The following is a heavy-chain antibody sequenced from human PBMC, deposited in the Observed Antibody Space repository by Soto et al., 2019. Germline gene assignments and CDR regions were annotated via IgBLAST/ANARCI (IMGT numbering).Heavy chain of an antibody. CDR1: GGSISNYY. CDR3: ARDGRHSSSWYQFDP. V-gene: IGHV4-59*01. CDR2: ISYSGST. D-gene: IGHD6-13*01. J-gene: IGHJ5*02. Sequence: TSETLSLTCTVSGGSISNYYWSWIRQPPGKGLEWIGYISYSGSTNYNPSLRSRVTISVDTSKNQFSLNLNSVTPADTAVYYCARDGRHSSSWYQFDPWGQGTLVTVSS.